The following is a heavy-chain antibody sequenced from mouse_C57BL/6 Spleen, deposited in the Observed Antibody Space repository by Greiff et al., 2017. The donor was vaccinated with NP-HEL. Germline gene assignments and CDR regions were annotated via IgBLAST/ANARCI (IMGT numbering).Heavy chain of an antibody. CDR2: ISGGGGNT. CDR1: GFTFSSYT. J-gene: IGHJ3*01. Sequence: EVLLVESGGGLVKPGGSLKLSCAASGFTFSSYTMSWVRQTPEKRLEWVATISGGGGNTYYPDSVKGRFTISRDNAKNTLYLQLSSLRSEDTALYYCARQGIYYQFAYWGQGTLVTVSA. V-gene: IGHV5-9*01. D-gene: IGHD2-1*01. CDR3: ARQGIYYQFAY.